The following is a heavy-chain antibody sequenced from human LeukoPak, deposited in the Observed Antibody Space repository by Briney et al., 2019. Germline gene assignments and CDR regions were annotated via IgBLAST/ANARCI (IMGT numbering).Heavy chain of an antibody. CDR3: ARGRYSSSWYYYYYYGMDV. CDR1: GYTFTSYD. V-gene: IGHV1-8*01. CDR2: MNPNNGNT. Sequence: GASVKVSCKASGYTFTSYDINWVRQATGQGLEWMGWMNPNNGNTGYAQKFQGRVTMTRNTSISTAYMELSSLRSEDTAVYYCARGRYSSSWYYYYYYGMDVWGQGTTVTVSS. D-gene: IGHD6-13*01. J-gene: IGHJ6*02.